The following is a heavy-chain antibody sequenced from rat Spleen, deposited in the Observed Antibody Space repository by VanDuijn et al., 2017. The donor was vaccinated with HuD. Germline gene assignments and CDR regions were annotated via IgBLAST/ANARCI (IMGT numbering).Heavy chain of an antibody. CDR2: INSDGGGT. V-gene: IGHV5-27*01. CDR3: TTGTF. CDR1: GFTFSNYG. Sequence: EVQLVESGGGLVQPGRSMKLSCVASGFTFSNYGMAWVRQAPKKGLEWVTYINSDGGGTYSRDSVKGRFTISRDDAKNTLYLQMDSLRSEDTATYYCTTGTFWGQGVMVTVSS. J-gene: IGHJ2*01.